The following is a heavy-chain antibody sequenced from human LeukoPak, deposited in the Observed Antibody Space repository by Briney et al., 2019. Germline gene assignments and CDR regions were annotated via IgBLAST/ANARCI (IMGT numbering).Heavy chain of an antibody. CDR1: GGSISSGGYS. D-gene: IGHD6-13*01. CDR3: ARVTEDSSSWYGYYYYGMDV. V-gene: IGHV4-61*08. J-gene: IGHJ6*02. Sequence: SETLSLTCAVSGGSISSGGYSWSWIRQPPGKGLEWIGYIYYSGSTNYNPSLKSRVTISVDTSKNQFSLKLSSVTAADTAVYYCARVTEDSSSWYGYYYYGMDVWGQGTTVTVSS. CDR2: IYYSGST.